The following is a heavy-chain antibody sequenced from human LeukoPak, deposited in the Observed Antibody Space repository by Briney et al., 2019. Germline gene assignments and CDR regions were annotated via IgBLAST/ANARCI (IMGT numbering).Heavy chain of an antibody. D-gene: IGHD6-13*01. Sequence: GGSLRLSCAASGFTFSNYWMSWVRQAPGKGLEWVSAISGSGGSTSYADSVKGRFTISRDNSKNTLYLQMNSLRAEDTAVYYCAKDIVASIAAVDYWGQGTLVTVSS. CDR3: AKDIVASIAAVDY. CDR1: GFTFSNYW. V-gene: IGHV3-23*01. J-gene: IGHJ4*02. CDR2: ISGSGGST.